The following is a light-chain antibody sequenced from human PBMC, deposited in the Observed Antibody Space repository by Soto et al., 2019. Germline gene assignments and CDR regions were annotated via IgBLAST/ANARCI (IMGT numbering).Light chain of an antibody. Sequence: DIQMIQSPSSVSASVGDRVTVTCRACQGISSWLAWYQHKPGKAPELLIYGASSLQSGVPSRFSGSGSGTNCTLTISSLQPEDFATDYFQQAYSFPLTFGGGTKVEIK. CDR2: GAS. V-gene: IGKV1D-12*01. CDR3: QQAYSFPLT. CDR1: QGISSW. J-gene: IGKJ4*01.